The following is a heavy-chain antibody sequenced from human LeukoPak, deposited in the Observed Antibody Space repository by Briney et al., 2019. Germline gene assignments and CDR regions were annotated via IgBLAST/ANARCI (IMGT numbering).Heavy chain of an antibody. V-gene: IGHV4-39*07. J-gene: IGHJ4*02. CDR1: VGSIGRSSYY. Sequence: SETLSLTCTVSVGSIGRSSYYWGWIRQPPGKGLEWIGNIYYNGNTDYNPSLKSRVTILVDTSKNQFSLKLTSVTAADTAVYYCAKADSVGAYGECCNYWGQGTLVTVSS. CDR3: AKADSVGAYGECCNY. CDR2: IYYNGNT. D-gene: IGHD1-26*01.